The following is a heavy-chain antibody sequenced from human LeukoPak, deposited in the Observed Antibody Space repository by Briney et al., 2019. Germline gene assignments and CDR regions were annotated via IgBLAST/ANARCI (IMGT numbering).Heavy chain of an antibody. CDR3: ARARGTTVTRYYYYYGMDV. J-gene: IGHJ6*02. Sequence: GGSLRLSCAASGFTVSSHYMSWVRQAPGKGLEWVSVIYSGGSTYYADSVKGRFTISRDNSKNTLYLQMNSLRAEDTAVYYCARARGTTVTRYYYYYGMDVWGQGTTVTVSS. CDR1: GFTVSSHY. V-gene: IGHV3-66*01. D-gene: IGHD4-11*01. CDR2: IYSGGST.